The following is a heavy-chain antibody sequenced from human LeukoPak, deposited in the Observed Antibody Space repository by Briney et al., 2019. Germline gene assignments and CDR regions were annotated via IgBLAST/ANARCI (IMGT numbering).Heavy chain of an antibody. D-gene: IGHD3-22*01. CDR3: ARDYYYDSSGPGPMDV. Sequence: PGGSLRLSCAASGLSVSSNYMTWVRQAPGKGLEWVSVIYTGGSTYYADSVKGRFTISRDKSKNTLYLQMNSLRVEDTAVYYCARDYYYDSSGPGPMDVWGQGTTVTVSS. J-gene: IGHJ6*02. V-gene: IGHV3-66*02. CDR2: IYTGGST. CDR1: GLSVSSNY.